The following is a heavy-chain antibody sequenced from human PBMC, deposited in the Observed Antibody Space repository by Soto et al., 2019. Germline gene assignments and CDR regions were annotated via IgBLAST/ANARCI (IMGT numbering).Heavy chain of an antibody. CDR1: GGSISSGGYY. Sequence: PSETLSLTCTVSGGSISSGGYYWSWIRQHPGKGLERIGYIYYSGSTYYNPSLKSRITISVDTSKNQFSLKLSSVTAADTAVYYCARGYGRNFDYWGQGTLVTVSS. V-gene: IGHV4-31*03. CDR3: ARGYGRNFDY. D-gene: IGHD5-18*01. J-gene: IGHJ4*02. CDR2: IYYSGST.